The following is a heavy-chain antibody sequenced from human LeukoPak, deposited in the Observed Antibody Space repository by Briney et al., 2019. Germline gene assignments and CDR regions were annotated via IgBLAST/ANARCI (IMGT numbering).Heavy chain of an antibody. V-gene: IGHV4-39*07. CDR2: VYYSGTT. Sequence: SETLSLTCSVSGDSISLSFYYWGWIRQPPGKALEWIGSVYYSGTTSYNPSLKSRVTMSVDTSKNQFSLKLSSVTAADTAVYYCARESRIRTTHYMDVWGKGTTVTISS. J-gene: IGHJ6*03. D-gene: IGHD1-7*01. CDR1: GDSISLSFYY. CDR3: ARESRIRTTHYMDV.